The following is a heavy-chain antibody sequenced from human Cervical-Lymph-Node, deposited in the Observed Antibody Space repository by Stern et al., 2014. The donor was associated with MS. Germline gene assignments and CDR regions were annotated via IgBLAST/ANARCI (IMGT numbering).Heavy chain of an antibody. D-gene: IGHD6-13*01. J-gene: IGHJ4*02. Sequence: QVQLVESGGGSVKPGGSLRLSCAASGFDFSDYYMSWIRQAPGKGLEWVSYISHDGDTIYYAASVNGRFTVSRDNDKKSLSLQMSSRRADAAAVYYWARATPGTPAYWGQGTLVIVSS. CDR1: GFDFSDYY. CDR3: ARATPGTPAY. V-gene: IGHV3-11*01. CDR2: ISHDGDTI.